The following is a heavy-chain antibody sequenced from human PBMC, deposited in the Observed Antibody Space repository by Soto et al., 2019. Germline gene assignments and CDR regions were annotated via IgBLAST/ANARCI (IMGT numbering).Heavy chain of an antibody. CDR3: ARDFYDSSGYYYYYYGMDV. Sequence: ASLKVSCKSSGYTFTSYYMHWVQQAPGQGLEWMGIINPSGGSTSYAQKFQGRVTMTRDTSTSTVYMELSSLRSEDTAVYYCARDFYDSSGYYYYYYGMDVWGXGTTVTVSS. J-gene: IGHJ6*04. CDR1: GYTFTSYY. V-gene: IGHV1-46*01. D-gene: IGHD3-22*01. CDR2: INPSGGST.